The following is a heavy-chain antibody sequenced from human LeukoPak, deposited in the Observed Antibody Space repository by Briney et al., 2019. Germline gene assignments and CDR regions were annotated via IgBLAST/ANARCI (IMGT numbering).Heavy chain of an antibody. D-gene: IGHD5-12*01. Sequence: GGSLRLSCAASGFTFNDYAMHWVRQAPGKGLEWVAVISYDGSNKYYADSVKGRFTISRDNSKNTLYLQMNSLRAEDTAVYYCARVVARDDAFDIWGQGTMVTVSS. CDR3: ARVVARDDAFDI. CDR2: ISYDGSNK. J-gene: IGHJ3*02. V-gene: IGHV3-30-3*01. CDR1: GFTFNDYA.